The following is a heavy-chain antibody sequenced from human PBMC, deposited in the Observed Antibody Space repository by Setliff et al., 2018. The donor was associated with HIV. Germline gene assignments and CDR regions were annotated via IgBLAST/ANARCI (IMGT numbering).Heavy chain of an antibody. J-gene: IGHJ5*02. Sequence: GASVKVSCKASGYTFTSSGITWVRQAPGQGLEWMGWIGTYNGDTNYAQKFQGRVTMTTDTSTRTAYMELSGLTSEDTAVYYCIVNIVGPVTGLDRWGPGTLVTVSS. D-gene: IGHD1-26*01. CDR3: IVNIVGPVTGLDR. CDR2: IGTYNGDT. CDR1: GYTFTSSG. V-gene: IGHV1-18*01.